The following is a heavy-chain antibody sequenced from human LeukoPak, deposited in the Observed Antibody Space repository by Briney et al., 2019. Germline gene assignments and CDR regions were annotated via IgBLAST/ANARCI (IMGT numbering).Heavy chain of an antibody. CDR1: GGSFSGYY. J-gene: IGHJ3*02. V-gene: IGHV4-34*01. Sequence: SETLSLTCAVYGGSFSGYYWSWIRQPPGKGLEWIGEINHSGSTDYNPSLKSRVTISVDTSKKQFSLKLSSVTAADTAFYYCARYIVSYPHDAFDIWGQGTMVTVSS. D-gene: IGHD1-26*01. CDR3: ARYIVSYPHDAFDI. CDR2: INHSGST.